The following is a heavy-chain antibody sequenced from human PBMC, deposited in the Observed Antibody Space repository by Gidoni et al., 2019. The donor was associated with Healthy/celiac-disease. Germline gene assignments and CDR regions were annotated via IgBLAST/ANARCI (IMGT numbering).Heavy chain of an antibody. J-gene: IGHJ4*02. Sequence: QVQLVEAGGGLVKTGGSLRLSCAASGFTFRDYYISWNRQAPGKGLEWVSYISSSSSYTNYADSVKGRFTISRDNAKNSLYLQMNSLRAEDTAVYYCARGRVGYCSGGSCSLFEYWGQGTLVTVSS. D-gene: IGHD2-15*01. V-gene: IGHV3-11*06. CDR1: GFTFRDYY. CDR2: ISSSSSYT. CDR3: ARGRVGYCSGGSCSLFEY.